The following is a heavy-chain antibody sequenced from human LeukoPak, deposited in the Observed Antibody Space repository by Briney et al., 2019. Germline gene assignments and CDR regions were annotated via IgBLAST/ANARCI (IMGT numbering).Heavy chain of an antibody. J-gene: IGHJ4*02. CDR1: GYTFTGYY. CDR3: AREHGTTRALDY. D-gene: IGHD1-7*01. Sequence: ASVKVSCKASGYTFTGYYIHWVRQAPGQGLEWMGWSNPHSGGTNYAQNFQGRVTMTWDTSISTACMELSRMTSDDTAVFYCAREHGTTRALDYWGQGTLVTVSS. V-gene: IGHV1-2*02. CDR2: SNPHSGGT.